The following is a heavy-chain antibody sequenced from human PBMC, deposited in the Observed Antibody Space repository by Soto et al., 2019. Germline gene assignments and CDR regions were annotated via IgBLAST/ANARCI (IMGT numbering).Heavy chain of an antibody. CDR1: GYSFTSYW. Sequence: GESLKISCKGSGYSFTSYWIGWVRQMPGKGLEWMGIIYPGDSDTRYSPSFQGQVTISADKSISTAYLQWSSLKASDTAMYYCARLTYSSSDYYYGMDVWGQGTTVTVSS. CDR3: ARLTYSSSDYYYGMDV. J-gene: IGHJ6*02. CDR2: IYPGDSDT. D-gene: IGHD6-6*01. V-gene: IGHV5-51*01.